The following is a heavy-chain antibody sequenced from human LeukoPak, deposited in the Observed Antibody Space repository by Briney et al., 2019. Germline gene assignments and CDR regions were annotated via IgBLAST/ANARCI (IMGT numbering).Heavy chain of an antibody. CDR1: GGSISSYY. CDR2: IYYSGST. V-gene: IGHV4-59*01. D-gene: IGHD2-15*01. J-gene: IGHJ4*02. Sequence: SETLSLTCTVSGGSISSYYWSWIRQPPGKGLEWIGYIYYSGSTNYNPSLKSRVTISVDTSKNQFSLKLSSVTAADTAVYYCARDKDSILSYFDYWGQGTLVTVSS. CDR3: ARDKDSILSYFDY.